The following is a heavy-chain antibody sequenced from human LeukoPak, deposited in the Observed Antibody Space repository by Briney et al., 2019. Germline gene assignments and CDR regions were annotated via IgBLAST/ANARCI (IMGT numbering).Heavy chain of an antibody. V-gene: IGHV4-59*01. Sequence: SETLSHTCTVSGGSISSYYWSWIRQPPGKGLEWIGYIYYSGSTNYNPSLKSRVTISVDTSKNQFSLKLSSVTAADTAVYYCARRGTVTHGVWFDPWGQGTLVTVSS. CDR2: IYYSGST. CDR3: ARRGTVTHGVWFDP. D-gene: IGHD4-17*01. J-gene: IGHJ5*02. CDR1: GGSISSYY.